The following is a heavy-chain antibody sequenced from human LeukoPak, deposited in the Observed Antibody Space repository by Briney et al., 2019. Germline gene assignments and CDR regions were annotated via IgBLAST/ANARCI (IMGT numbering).Heavy chain of an antibody. V-gene: IGHV3-23*01. J-gene: IGHJ5*02. CDR3: AKDRGPYLGIDNNWFDP. CDR1: GFTFSSYE. D-gene: IGHD1-26*01. CDR2: ISGYGANT. Sequence: PGGSLRLSCAASGFTFSSYEMNWVRQVPGKGLEWVSGISGYGANTYYADAVKGRFTISRDNSKNTVFLQMNSLTVEDTAVYHCAKDRGPYLGIDNNWFDPWGQGTLVIVSS.